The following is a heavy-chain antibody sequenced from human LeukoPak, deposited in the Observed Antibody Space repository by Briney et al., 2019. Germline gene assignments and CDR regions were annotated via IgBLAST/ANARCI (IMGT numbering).Heavy chain of an antibody. CDR3: ARDGLRYFERASDAEYFQH. D-gene: IGHD3-9*01. Sequence: ASVKVSCKASGYTFTSYYMHWVRQAPGQGLEWMGIINPSGGSTSYAQKFQGRVTMTRDMSTSTVYMELSSLRSEDTAVYYCARDGLRYFERASDAEYFQHWGQGTLVTVSS. J-gene: IGHJ1*01. CDR1: GYTFTSYY. CDR2: INPSGGST. V-gene: IGHV1-46*01.